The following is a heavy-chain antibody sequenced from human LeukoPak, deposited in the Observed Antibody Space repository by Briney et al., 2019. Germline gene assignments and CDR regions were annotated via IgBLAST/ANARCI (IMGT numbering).Heavy chain of an antibody. V-gene: IGHV3-11*04. D-gene: IGHD3-10*01. CDR3: ARAHYYGSGSYTRYYYYYYMDV. CDR1: GLTFSDYY. CDR2: ISSSGSTI. Sequence: PGGSLRLSCAASGLTFSDYYMSWIRQAPGKGLEWVSYISSSGSTIYYADSVKGRFTISRDNAKNSLYLQMNSLRAEDTAVYYCARAHYYGSGSYTRYYYYYYMDVWGKGTTVTVSS. J-gene: IGHJ6*03.